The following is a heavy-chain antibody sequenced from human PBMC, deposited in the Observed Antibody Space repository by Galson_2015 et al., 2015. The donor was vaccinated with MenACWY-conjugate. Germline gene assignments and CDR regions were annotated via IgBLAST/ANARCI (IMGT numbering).Heavy chain of an antibody. J-gene: IGHJ4*02. D-gene: IGHD5-24*01. CDR2: IYSTDST. V-gene: IGHV3-66*02. Sequence: SLRLSCAASGFTASLYYMIWVRQAPGKGLEWVSVIYSTDSTYYADSVQGRFTVSSDNSKSTLYLHMNSLRAEDTAVYYCARGSGGYNTFDYWGQGTLVTVSS. CDR1: GFTASLYY. CDR3: ARGSGGYNTFDY.